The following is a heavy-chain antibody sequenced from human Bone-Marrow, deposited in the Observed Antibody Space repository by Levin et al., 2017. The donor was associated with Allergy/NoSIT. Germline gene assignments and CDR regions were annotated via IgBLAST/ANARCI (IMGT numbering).Heavy chain of an antibody. CDR3: VHSRSGAAGLFDF. J-gene: IGHJ4*02. D-gene: IGHD6-13*01. CDR2: IYWDGDK. V-gene: IGHV2-5*02. Sequence: SGPTLVKPTQTLTLTCTFSGFSLSTTGVGVAWIRQPPAKALEWLALIYWDGDKRLSPSLRNRLTITKDSSKNQVVLSVTNMDHVDTATYYCVHSRSGAAGLFDFWGQGTLVTVSS. CDR1: GFSLSTTGVG.